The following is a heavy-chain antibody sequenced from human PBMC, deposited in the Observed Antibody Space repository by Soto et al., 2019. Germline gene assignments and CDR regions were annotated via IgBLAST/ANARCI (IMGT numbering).Heavy chain of an antibody. D-gene: IGHD2-8*01. CDR2: IIPIFGTA. V-gene: IGHV1-69*13. CDR3: ARIGPMVYAITFDY. CDR1: GGTFSSYA. J-gene: IGHJ4*02. Sequence: SVKVSCKASGGTFSSYAISWVRQAPGQGLEWMGGIIPIFGTANYAQKFQGRVTITADESTSTAYMELSSLRSEDTAVYYCARIGPMVYAITFDYCGQGTLVTVSS.